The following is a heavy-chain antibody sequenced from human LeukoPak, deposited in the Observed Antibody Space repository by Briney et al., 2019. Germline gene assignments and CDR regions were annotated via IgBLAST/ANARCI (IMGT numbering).Heavy chain of an antibody. CDR2: IIPIFGIA. D-gene: IGHD6-6*01. CDR1: GGTFTSYG. V-gene: IGHV1-69*04. CDR3: AIDKYSSSLGDS. J-gene: IGHJ4*02. Sequence: GSSVTVSFKASGGTFTSYGISWVRQAPGQGLEWMGRIIPIFGIANYAQKFQGRVTITADKSTSTAYTELSSLRSEVTAAYYCAIDKYSSSLGDSWGEGTLVTVSS.